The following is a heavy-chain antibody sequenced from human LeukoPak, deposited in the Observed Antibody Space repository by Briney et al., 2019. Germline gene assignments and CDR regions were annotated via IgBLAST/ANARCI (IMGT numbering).Heavy chain of an antibody. J-gene: IGHJ4*02. CDR3: AKSRDAYNVLDS. CDR1: GFTFSSYR. D-gene: IGHD5-24*01. V-gene: IGHV3-48*01. Sequence: GGSLRLSCAASGFTFSSYRMNWVRQAPGQGLEWISYVTAGSSAKDYADSVKGRFVISRDNGQNSLYLQMNSLRVEGTAVYYCAKSRDAYNVLDSWGQGTLVTVPS. CDR2: VTAGSSAK.